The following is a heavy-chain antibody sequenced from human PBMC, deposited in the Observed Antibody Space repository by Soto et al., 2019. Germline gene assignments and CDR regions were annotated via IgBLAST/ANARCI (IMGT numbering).Heavy chain of an antibody. CDR3: AVSPYSGSLGYFDY. J-gene: IGHJ4*02. D-gene: IGHD1-26*01. Sequence: ASVKVSCKASGFTFTSSAVQWVRQARGQRLEWIGWIVVGSGNTNYAQKFQERVTITRDRSTSKAYMELGSLRSEDTAVYYCAVSPYSGSLGYFDYWGQGTLVTVSS. V-gene: IGHV1-58*01. CDR2: IVVGSGNT. CDR1: GFTFTSSA.